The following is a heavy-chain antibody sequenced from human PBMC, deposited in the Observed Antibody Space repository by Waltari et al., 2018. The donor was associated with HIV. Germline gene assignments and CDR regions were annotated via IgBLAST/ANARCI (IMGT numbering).Heavy chain of an antibody. V-gene: IGHV3-30-3*01. J-gene: IGHJ3*02. Sequence: QDQLVVSGGGVVQTGRSLRLSCAASGFPFRRYAMPWVRQAPGKGLEWVAVISFDGSSAYYADYVKGRFTISKDNPKNTLYLQMKSLITEDTAVYFCARDSLYSDSSGYYFRPFDMWGQGTMVTVSS. CDR3: ARDSLYSDSSGYYFRPFDM. CDR2: ISFDGSSA. D-gene: IGHD3-22*01. CDR1: GFPFRRYA.